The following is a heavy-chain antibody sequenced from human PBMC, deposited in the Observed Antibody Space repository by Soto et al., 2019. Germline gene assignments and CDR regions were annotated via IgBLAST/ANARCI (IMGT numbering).Heavy chain of an antibody. CDR1: GGTFSTFG. V-gene: IGHV1-69*01. J-gene: IGHJ4*02. Sequence: QVQLVQSGAEVKKAGSSVKVSCKNSGGTFSTFGISWVRQAPGQGLEWMGGIIPFFGTADYSQKFEDRITMTADESTNTVYMDLRSLTSEDTAIYYCARTAPMDAGDKYYYDFWGQGALVTVSS. CDR2: IIPFFGTA. CDR3: ARTAPMDAGDKYYYDF. D-gene: IGHD3-16*01.